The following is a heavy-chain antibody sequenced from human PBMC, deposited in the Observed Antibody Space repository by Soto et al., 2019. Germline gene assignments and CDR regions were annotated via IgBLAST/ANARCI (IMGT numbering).Heavy chain of an antibody. CDR3: TRPRGYYYDSSGYYYKDY. D-gene: IGHD3-22*01. V-gene: IGHV3-73*02. J-gene: IGHJ4*02. Sequence: EVQLVESGGGLVQPGGSLKLSCAASEFTFSGSAMHWVRQASGKGLEWVGRIRSKANSYATAYAASVKGRFTISRDDSKNTAYLQMNSLKTEDTAVYYCTRPRGYYYDSSGYYYKDYWGQGTLVTVSS. CDR1: EFTFSGSA. CDR2: IRSKANSYAT.